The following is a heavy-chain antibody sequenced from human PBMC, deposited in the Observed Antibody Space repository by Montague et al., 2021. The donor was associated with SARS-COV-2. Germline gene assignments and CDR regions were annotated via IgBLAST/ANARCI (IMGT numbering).Heavy chain of an antibody. CDR2: ISGSGGST. CDR3: ATSRFLEWLFTMDGTFDY. CDR1: GFTFSSYA. J-gene: IGHJ4*02. D-gene: IGHD3-3*01. Sequence: SLRLSCAASGFTFSSYAMSWVRQAPGKGLEWVSAISGSGGSTYYADSVKGRFTISRDNSKNTLYLQMSSLRAEDTAVYYCATSRFLEWLFTMDGTFDYWGQGTLVTVSS. V-gene: IGHV3-23*01.